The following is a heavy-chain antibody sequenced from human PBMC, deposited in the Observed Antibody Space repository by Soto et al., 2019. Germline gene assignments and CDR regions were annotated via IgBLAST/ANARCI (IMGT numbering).Heavy chain of an antibody. V-gene: IGHV3-23*01. D-gene: IGHD2-21*02. CDR1: GFSVSRYA. Sequence: QPRGSLRLSCAASGFSVSRYAMMWVRQPPGKGQEWVAGMTGSGGDIRYADPVKGRFTISKDNSKNTLYLQMNSLRAEDTAIYYCEKDAVYGDGLWLAGNWGQGTLVTVSS. CDR2: MTGSGGDI. CDR3: EKDAVYGDGLWLAGN. J-gene: IGHJ4*02.